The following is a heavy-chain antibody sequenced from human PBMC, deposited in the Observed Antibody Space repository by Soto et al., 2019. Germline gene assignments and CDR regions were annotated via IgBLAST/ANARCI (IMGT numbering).Heavy chain of an antibody. CDR2: ISYDGSNK. D-gene: IGHD1-7*01. J-gene: IGHJ6*03. CDR3: AKRGTSRGFYNYYYYMDV. Sequence: GGSLRLSCAASGFTFSSYGMHWVRQAPGKGLEWVAVISYDGSNKYYADSVKGRFTISRDNSKNTLYLQMNSLRAEDTAVYYCAKRGTSRGFYNYYYYMDVWGKGTTVTVSS. CDR1: GFTFSSYG. V-gene: IGHV3-30*18.